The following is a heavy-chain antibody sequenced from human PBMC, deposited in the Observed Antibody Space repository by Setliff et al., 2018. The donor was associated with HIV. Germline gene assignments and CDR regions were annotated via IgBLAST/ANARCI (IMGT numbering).Heavy chain of an antibody. V-gene: IGHV3-30*02. CDR2: IRYDDTYK. D-gene: IGHD2-2*01. J-gene: IGHJ4*02. Sequence: GGSLRLSCAASRFTFSNYWMSWVRQAPGKGLEWVAFIRYDDTYKYYADSVKGRFTISRDNSKNTLYLQMNSLRAEDTAVYYCAKMDVVVIPAAIRYWGQGTLVTVSS. CDR1: RFTFSNYW. CDR3: AKMDVVVIPAAIRY.